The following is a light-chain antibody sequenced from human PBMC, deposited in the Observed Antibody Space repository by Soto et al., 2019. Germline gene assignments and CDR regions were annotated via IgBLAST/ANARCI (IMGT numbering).Light chain of an antibody. J-gene: IGKJ1*01. CDR3: LHGTHWPWT. CDR1: QSLIHSDGNTY. CDR2: EVS. Sequence: DVVMTQSPLFLPVTLGQPASISCRSSQSLIHSDGNTYLSWFQQRPGQSPRRLIYEVSDPDSGDPDRVTGSGAGTDFKLKISRLEAQDVGVYYCLHGTHWPWTFGQVTEMEIK. V-gene: IGKV2-30*02.